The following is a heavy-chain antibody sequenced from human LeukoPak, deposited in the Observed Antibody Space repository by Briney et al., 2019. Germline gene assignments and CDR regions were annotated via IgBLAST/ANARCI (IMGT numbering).Heavy chain of an antibody. D-gene: IGHD3-10*01. Sequence: SGPTLVKPTQTLTLTCTFSGFSLSTSGVGVGWIRQPPGKALEWLALIYWNDDKRYSPSLKSRLTITRDTSKNQVVLTMTNMDPVDTATYYCAHRRRTMVVDYWGQGTLVTVSS. CDR2: IYWNDDK. CDR1: GFSLSTSGVG. V-gene: IGHV2-5*01. CDR3: AHRRRTMVVDY. J-gene: IGHJ4*02.